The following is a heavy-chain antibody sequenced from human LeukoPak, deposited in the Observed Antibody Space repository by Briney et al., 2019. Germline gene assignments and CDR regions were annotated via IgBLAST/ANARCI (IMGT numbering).Heavy chain of an antibody. V-gene: IGHV7-4-1*02. Sequence: GASVKVSCKASGYTFTSYAMSWVRQAPGQGLEWMGWINTNTGNPTYAQGFTGRFVFSLDTSVSTAYLQISSLKAEDTAVYYCARDNWNFVVNWFDPWGQGTLVTVSS. CDR1: GYTFTSYA. CDR2: INTNTGNP. CDR3: ARDNWNFVVNWFDP. D-gene: IGHD1-7*01. J-gene: IGHJ5*02.